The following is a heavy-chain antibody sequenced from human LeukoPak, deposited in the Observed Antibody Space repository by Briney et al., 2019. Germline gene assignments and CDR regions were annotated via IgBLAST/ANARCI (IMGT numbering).Heavy chain of an antibody. CDR2: ISSSSSII. V-gene: IGHV3-48*01. Sequence: GSLRLSCAASGFTFSSYSMNWVRQAPGKGLEWVSYISSSSSIIYYAVSVKGRFTISRDNAKNSLYLQMNSLRAEDTAVYYCARDGGGVVVPASTGVDYWGQGTLVTVSS. D-gene: IGHD2-2*01. J-gene: IGHJ4*02. CDR1: GFTFSSYS. CDR3: ARDGGGVVVPASTGVDY.